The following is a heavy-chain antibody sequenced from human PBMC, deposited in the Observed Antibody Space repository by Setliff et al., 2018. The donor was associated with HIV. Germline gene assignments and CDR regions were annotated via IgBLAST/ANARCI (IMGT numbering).Heavy chain of an antibody. V-gene: IGHV4-59*01. CDR1: GDSISSYY. CDR2: IYCSGST. CDR3: ARGNPDYDILTGFWSHSFDY. Sequence: KTSETLSLTCTVSGDSISSYYWTWIRQPPGKGLDWLGNIYCSGSTNFNPSLKGRVTISLDSSKNQFSLKLNSVTAADTAIYYCARGNPDYDILTGFWSHSFDYWGRGTLVTVSS. J-gene: IGHJ4*02. D-gene: IGHD3-9*01.